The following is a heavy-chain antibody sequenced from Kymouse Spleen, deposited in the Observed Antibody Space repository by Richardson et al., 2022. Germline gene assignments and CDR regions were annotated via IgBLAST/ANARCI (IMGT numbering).Heavy chain of an antibody. CDR3: AKERRARDYYGSGSSYGMDV. D-gene: IGHD3-10*01. CDR2: ISYDGSNK. J-gene: IGHJ6*02. CDR1: GFTFSSYG. Sequence: QVQLVESGGGVVQPGRSLRLSCAASGFTFSSYGMHWVRQAPGKGLEWVAVISYDGSNKYYADSVKGRFTISRDNSKNTLYLQMNSLRAEDTAVYYCAKERRARDYYGSGSSYGMDVWGQGTTVTVSS. V-gene: IGHV3-30*18.